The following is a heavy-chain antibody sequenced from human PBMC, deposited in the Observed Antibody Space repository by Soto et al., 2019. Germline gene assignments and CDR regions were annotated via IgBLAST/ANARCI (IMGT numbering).Heavy chain of an antibody. CDR1: GGAFSSYA. J-gene: IGHJ4*02. CDR2: IIPIFGTA. CDR3: AGLAGRYCSSTSCYSGFDY. V-gene: IGHV1-69*13. D-gene: IGHD2-2*01. Sequence: GASVKVSCKAAGGAFSSYAISLVRQAPGQGLEWMGGIIPIFGTANYAQKFQGRVTITADESTSTAYMELSSLRSEDTAVYYCAGLAGRYCSSTSCYSGFDYWGQGTLVTVSS.